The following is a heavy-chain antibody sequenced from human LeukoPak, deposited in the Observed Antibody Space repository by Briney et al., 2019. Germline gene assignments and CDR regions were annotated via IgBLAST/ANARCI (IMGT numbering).Heavy chain of an antibody. D-gene: IGHD2-2*01. V-gene: IGHV4-4*07. J-gene: IGHJ6*03. CDR2: IYTSGST. Sequence: ASETLSLTCTVSGGSISSYYWSWIRQPAGKGLEWIGRIYTSGSTNYNPSLKSRVTISVDTSKNQFSLKLSSVTAADTAVYYCARDVVVVPAEYYYYYYYMDVWGKGTTVTVSS. CDR3: ARDVVVVPAEYYYYYYYMDV. CDR1: GGSISSYY.